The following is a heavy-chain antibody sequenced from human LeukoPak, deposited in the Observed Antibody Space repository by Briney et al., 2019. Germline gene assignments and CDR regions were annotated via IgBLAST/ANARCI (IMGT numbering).Heavy chain of an antibody. CDR3: AKDTLYSSSWYFDY. Sequence: GGSLRLSCAASGFTFSSYAMSWVRQAPGQGREWVSAISGSGGSTYYADSVKGRFTISRDNSKNTLYLQMNSLRAEDTAVYYCAKDTLYSSSWYFDYWGQGTLVTVSS. V-gene: IGHV3-23*01. CDR1: GFTFSSYA. J-gene: IGHJ4*02. CDR2: ISGSGGST. D-gene: IGHD6-13*01.